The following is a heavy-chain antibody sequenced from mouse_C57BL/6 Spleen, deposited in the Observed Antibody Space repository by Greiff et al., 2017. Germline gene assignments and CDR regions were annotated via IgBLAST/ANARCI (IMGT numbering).Heavy chain of an antibody. CDR3: ARRGTVVAPWNFDV. J-gene: IGHJ1*03. Sequence: QVQLQQPGAELVMPGASVKLSCKASGYTFTSYWMHWVKQRPGQGLEWIGEIDPSDSYTNYNQKFKGKSTLTVDKSSSTAYLQLSSLTSEDSAVYYGARRGTVVAPWNFDVWGTGTTVTVSS. CDR2: IDPSDSYT. V-gene: IGHV1-69*01. CDR1: GYTFTSYW. D-gene: IGHD1-1*01.